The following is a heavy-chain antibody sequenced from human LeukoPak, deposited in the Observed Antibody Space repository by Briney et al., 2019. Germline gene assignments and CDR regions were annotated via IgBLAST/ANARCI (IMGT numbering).Heavy chain of an antibody. CDR3: ASYSSLNRREFQY. J-gene: IGHJ1*01. CDR2: IKTDGSEK. D-gene: IGHD3-22*01. Sequence: PGGSLRLSCAGSGFTFSNYGMAWVRQAPGKGLQWVANIKTDGSEKCYVDSVKGRFTISRDNAKNSLYLQMNSLRAEDTAVYYCASYSSLNRREFQYWGQGTLLTVSS. V-gene: IGHV3-7*01. CDR1: GFTFSNYG.